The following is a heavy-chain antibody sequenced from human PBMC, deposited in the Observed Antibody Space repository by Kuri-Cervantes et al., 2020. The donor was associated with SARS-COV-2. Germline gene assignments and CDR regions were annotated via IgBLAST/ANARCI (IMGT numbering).Heavy chain of an antibody. D-gene: IGHD1-20*01. CDR1: GYPFTSYW. CDR2: IYPGDSDT. V-gene: IGHV5-51*01. J-gene: IGHJ4*02. CDR3: IRQQDNWSHVEY. Sequence: GESLKISCKASGYPFTSYWIGWVRQMPGKGLEWMGIIYPGDSDTRYSPSFEGQVTISVDRTISTAYLQWGSLKASDSAMYYCIRQQDNWSHVEYWGQGTLVTVSS.